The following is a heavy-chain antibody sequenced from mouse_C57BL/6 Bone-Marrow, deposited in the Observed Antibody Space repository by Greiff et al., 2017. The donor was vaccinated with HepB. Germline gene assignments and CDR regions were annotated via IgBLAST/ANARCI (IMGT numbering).Heavy chain of an antibody. CDR1: GFSLSTFGMG. Sequence: QVTLKVSGPGILQPSQTLSLTCSFSGFSLSTFGMGVGWIRQPSGKGLEWLAHIWWDDDKYYNPALKSRLTISKDTSKNQVFLKIANVDTADTATYYCALIPYYYGSSYWYFDVWGTGTTVTVSS. J-gene: IGHJ1*03. CDR3: ALIPYYYGSSYWYFDV. V-gene: IGHV8-8*01. CDR2: IWWDDDK. D-gene: IGHD1-1*01.